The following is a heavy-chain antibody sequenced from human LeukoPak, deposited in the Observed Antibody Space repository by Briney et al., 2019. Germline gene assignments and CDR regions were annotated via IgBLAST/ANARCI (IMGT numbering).Heavy chain of an antibody. Sequence: SETLSLTCAVYGGSFSGYYWSWIRQPPGKGLEWIGEINHSGSTNYNPSLKSRVTISVDTSKRQFSLKLSSVTAADTAVYYCVTYYFDSSGPKKNYWGQGTLVTVSS. V-gene: IGHV4-34*01. CDR1: GGSFSGYY. D-gene: IGHD3-22*01. J-gene: IGHJ4*02. CDR2: INHSGST. CDR3: VTYYFDSSGPKKNY.